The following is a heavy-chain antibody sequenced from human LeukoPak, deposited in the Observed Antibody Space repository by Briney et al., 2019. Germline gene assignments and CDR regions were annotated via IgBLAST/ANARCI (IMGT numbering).Heavy chain of an antibody. D-gene: IGHD3-10*01. CDR3: AKVGPGFGELFELYYYYYYMDV. CDR1: GFTFSSYG. Sequence: GGSLRLSCAASGFTFSSYGMHWVRQAPGKGLEWVAFIRYDGSNKYYADSVKGRFTISRDNSKNTLYLQMNSLRAEDTAVYYCAKVGPGFGELFELYYYYYYMDVWGKGTTVTISS. V-gene: IGHV3-30*02. CDR2: IRYDGSNK. J-gene: IGHJ6*03.